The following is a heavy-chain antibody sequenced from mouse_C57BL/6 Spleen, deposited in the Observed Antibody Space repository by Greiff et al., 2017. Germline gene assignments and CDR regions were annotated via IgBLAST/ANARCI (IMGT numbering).Heavy chain of an antibody. J-gene: IGHJ4*01. CDR1: GYTFTSYW. CDR2: IDPSDSYT. CDR3: ARSKGYDYDRGYAMDY. V-gene: IGHV1-69*01. Sequence: VQLQQSGAELVMPGASVKLSCKASGYTFTSYWMHWVKQRPGQGLEWIGEIDPSDSYTNYNQKFKGKSTLTVDKSSSTAYMQLSSLTSEDSAVYYCARSKGYDYDRGYAMDYWGQGTSVTVSS. D-gene: IGHD2-4*01.